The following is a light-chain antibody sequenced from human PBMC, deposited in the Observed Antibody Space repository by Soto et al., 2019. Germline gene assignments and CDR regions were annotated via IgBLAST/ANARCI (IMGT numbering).Light chain of an antibody. V-gene: IGKV3-15*01. J-gene: IGKJ2*01. CDR2: DAS. Sequence: EVVMTQSRATLSVSPGERATLSCRASQSVSRSLAWYQQRPGRAPRLLIYDASTRATNIPTRFSGSGSGTEFTLTISSLQSEDFAVYYCQQYNHWPLYTFGQGTKLEIK. CDR1: QSVSRS. CDR3: QQYNHWPLYT.